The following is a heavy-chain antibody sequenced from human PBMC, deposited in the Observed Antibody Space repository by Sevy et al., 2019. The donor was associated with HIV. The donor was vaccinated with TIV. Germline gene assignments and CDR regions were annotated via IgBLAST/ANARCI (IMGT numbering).Heavy chain of an antibody. D-gene: IGHD1-26*01. CDR1: GFTFGDYA. Sequence: GGSLRLSCIASGFTFGDYAVSRVRQAPRKGLEWVGVIKSTSYGGTAEYAASVKGRFSISRDDSKSIAYLQMNSLKTEDTAVYYCTRARLKGSSRDYWGQGTLVTVSS. CDR2: IKSTSYGGTA. V-gene: IGHV3-49*04. J-gene: IGHJ4*02. CDR3: TRARLKGSSRDY.